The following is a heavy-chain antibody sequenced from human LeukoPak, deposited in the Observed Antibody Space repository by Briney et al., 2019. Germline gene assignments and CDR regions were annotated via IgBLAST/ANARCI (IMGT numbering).Heavy chain of an antibody. V-gene: IGHV4-61*01. CDR3: ARESRYSSAYYSFDY. D-gene: IGHD6-19*01. CDR2: IYYSGSA. CDR1: GGSISSSSYY. Sequence: PSETLSLTCTVSGGSISSSSYYWGWIRQPPGKGLEWIGYIYYSGSANYNPSLKSRVTISVDTSKNQFSLKLTSVTAADTAVYYCARESRYSSAYYSFDYWGQGTLVTVSS. J-gene: IGHJ4*02.